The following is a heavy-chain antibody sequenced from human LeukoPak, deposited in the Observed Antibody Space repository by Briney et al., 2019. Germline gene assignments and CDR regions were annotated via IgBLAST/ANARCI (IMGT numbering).Heavy chain of an antibody. J-gene: IGHJ4*02. Sequence: GGSLRLSCAASGFTFSSYAMSWVRQAPGKGLEWVSAISDSGGSTYYAGSVKGRFTISRDNSKNTLYLQMNSLRAEDTAVYYCAKARKLGYCTGGVCYISDYWGQGTLVTVSS. V-gene: IGHV3-23*01. CDR2: ISDSGGST. D-gene: IGHD2-8*02. CDR1: GFTFSSYA. CDR3: AKARKLGYCTGGVCYISDY.